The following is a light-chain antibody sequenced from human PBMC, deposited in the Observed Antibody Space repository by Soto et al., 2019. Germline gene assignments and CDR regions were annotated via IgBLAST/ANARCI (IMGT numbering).Light chain of an antibody. Sequence: EIVLTQSPGTLSLSPGERATLSCRASQTVSSRDLAWYQQKPGQAPRLLMYGASNRATGIQDRFSGSGSGTDFTLTISRLEPEDFAVYFCQKYGRSPPFTFGQGTKVEIK. J-gene: IGKJ2*01. V-gene: IGKV3-20*01. CDR2: GAS. CDR1: QTVSSRD. CDR3: QKYGRSPPFT.